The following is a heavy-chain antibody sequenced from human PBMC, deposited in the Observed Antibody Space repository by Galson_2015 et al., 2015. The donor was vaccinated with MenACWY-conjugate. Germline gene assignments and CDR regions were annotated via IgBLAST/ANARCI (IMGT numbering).Heavy chain of an antibody. CDR2: ISGSGGNT. CDR3: TRVGGYDRPGGDY. J-gene: IGHJ4*02. D-gene: IGHD5-12*01. V-gene: IGHV3-23*01. CDR1: GFTFSNSA. Sequence: SLRLSCAASGFTFSNSAMSWVRQAPGKGLEWVSGISGSGGNTYYADSVKGRFTISRDNSKSTLYLQMDSLRADDTAVYYCTRVGGYDRPGGDYWGQGTLVTVSS.